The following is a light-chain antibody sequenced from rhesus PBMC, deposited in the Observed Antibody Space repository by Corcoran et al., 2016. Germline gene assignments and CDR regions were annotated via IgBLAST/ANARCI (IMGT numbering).Light chain of an antibody. V-gene: IGKV1-22*01. J-gene: IGKJ4*01. Sequence: DIQMTQSPSSLSASVGDTVTITCRASQSISSWLDWYQQKPGKAPKLLIYKASSLQSGVPSRFSGRGSGTDFTLTISSLQAEDFATYYCLQYSSSPLTFGGGTKVEIK. CDR1: QSISSW. CDR3: LQYSSSPLT. CDR2: KAS.